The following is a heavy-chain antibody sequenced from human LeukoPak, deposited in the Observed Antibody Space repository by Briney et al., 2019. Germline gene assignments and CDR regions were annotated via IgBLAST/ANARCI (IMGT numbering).Heavy chain of an antibody. CDR3: AREYSSSETGYYFDY. Sequence: ASVKVSCKASGYTFTSYYMHWVRQAPGQGLEWMGIINPSGGSTSYAQKFQGRVTMPRDTSTSTVYMELSSLRSEDTAVYHCAREYSSSETGYYFDYWGQGTLVTVSS. V-gene: IGHV1-46*01. J-gene: IGHJ4*02. CDR2: INPSGGST. D-gene: IGHD6-6*01. CDR1: GYTFTSYY.